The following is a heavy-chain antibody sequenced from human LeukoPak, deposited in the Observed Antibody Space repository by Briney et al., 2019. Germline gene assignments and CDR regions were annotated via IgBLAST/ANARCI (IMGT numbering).Heavy chain of an antibody. V-gene: IGHV3-74*01. CDR1: GFTFSSYW. CDR3: ATLYTAFDI. Sequence: GGSLRLSCAASGFTFSSYWMHWVRQAPGKGLVWVSRIISDGSSTSYADSVKGRFTISRDNAKNTLYLQMSSQRAEDTAVYYCATLYTAFDIWGQGTMVTVSS. CDR2: IISDGSST. J-gene: IGHJ3*02. D-gene: IGHD3-16*01.